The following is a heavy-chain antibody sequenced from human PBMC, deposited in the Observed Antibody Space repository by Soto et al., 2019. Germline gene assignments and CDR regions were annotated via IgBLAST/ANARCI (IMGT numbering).Heavy chain of an antibody. D-gene: IGHD6-13*01. V-gene: IGHV1-69*02. CDR3: ASLATADTLDY. J-gene: IGHJ4*02. Sequence: QVQLVQSGAEVKKPGSSVKVSCKASGGTFSSYTISWVRQAPGQGLEWMGRIIPILGIANYAQKFQGRVTXTXNKSTSTAYMELSSLRSEDTAVYYCASLATADTLDYWGQGTLVTVSS. CDR1: GGTFSSYT. CDR2: IIPILGIA.